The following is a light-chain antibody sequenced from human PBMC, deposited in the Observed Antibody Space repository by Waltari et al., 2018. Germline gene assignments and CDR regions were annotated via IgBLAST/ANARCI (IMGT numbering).Light chain of an antibody. CDR1: QSLSRN. V-gene: IGKV3-15*01. CDR3: QQYDDWPPL. J-gene: IGKJ5*01. CDR2: GAS. Sequence: EIVLTQSPATLSASPGESATLSCRASQSLSRNLAWYQQKPGQAPRLLISGASTRATGIPTRFSGSGSGTEFTLTISSLQSEDFAIYYCQQYDDWPPLFGQGTRLEIK.